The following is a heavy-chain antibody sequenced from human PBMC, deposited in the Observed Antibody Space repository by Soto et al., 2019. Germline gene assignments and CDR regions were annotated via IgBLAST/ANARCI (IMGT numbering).Heavy chain of an antibody. D-gene: IGHD2-21*01. V-gene: IGHV1-69*01. CDR3: AMSDGPYFYYGIDV. Sequence: QVRVEQSGAEVKKPGSSLKVSCKTSGGPFSSQAFNWVRQARGHGLEWMGGIIPLLGSTTYAQKFQDRVTFTADESTSTVYMELRSLRSEDTATYFCAMSDGPYFYYGIDVWGRGTTVTVSS. CDR2: IIPLLGST. CDR1: GGPFSSQA. J-gene: IGHJ6*02.